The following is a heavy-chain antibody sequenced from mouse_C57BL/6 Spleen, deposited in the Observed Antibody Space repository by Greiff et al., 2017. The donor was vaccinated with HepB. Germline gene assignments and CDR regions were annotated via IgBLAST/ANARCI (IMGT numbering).Heavy chain of an antibody. CDR1: GYTFTSYW. D-gene: IGHD2-3*01. CDR2: IDPSDSYT. Sequence: VQLQQPGAELVRPGTSVKLSCKASGYTFTSYWMHWVKQRPGQGLEWIGVIDPSDSYTNYNQKFKGKATLTVDTSSSTAYMQLSSLTSEDSAVYYCARRDGFDGYYVGWFAYWGQGTLVTVSA. CDR3: ARRDGFDGYYVGWFAY. V-gene: IGHV1-59*01. J-gene: IGHJ3*01.